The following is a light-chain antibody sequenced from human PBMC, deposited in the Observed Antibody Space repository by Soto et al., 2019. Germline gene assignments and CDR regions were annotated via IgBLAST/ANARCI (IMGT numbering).Light chain of an antibody. CDR2: DAS. J-gene: IGKJ4*01. Sequence: AIPLTQSPSSLSASVGDRVTLACRTSHGIVNALAWYQQKPGRPPKLLMYDASILQSGVPFRFSGSGSGTDFTLTITGLQPEDFATYFCQQYGNYPLTFGGGTTVEVK. CDR3: QQYGNYPLT. CDR1: HGIVNA. V-gene: IGKV1D-13*01.